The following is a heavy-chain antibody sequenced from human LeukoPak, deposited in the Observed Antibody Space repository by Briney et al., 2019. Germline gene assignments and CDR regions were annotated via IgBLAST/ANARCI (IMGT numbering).Heavy chain of an antibody. Sequence: PGGFLRLSCAASGFTFSSYGMSWVRQAPGKGLEWVSAISGSGGSTYYADSVKGRFTISRDNSKNTLYLQMNSLRAEDTAVYYCAKEGRYGSGSYTPELNYYYYMDVWGKGTTVTISS. J-gene: IGHJ6*03. V-gene: IGHV3-23*01. D-gene: IGHD3-10*01. CDR1: GFTFSSYG. CDR2: ISGSGGST. CDR3: AKEGRYGSGSYTPELNYYYYMDV.